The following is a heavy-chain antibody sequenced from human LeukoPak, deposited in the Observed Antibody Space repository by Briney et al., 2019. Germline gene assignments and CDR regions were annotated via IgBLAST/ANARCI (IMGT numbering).Heavy chain of an antibody. CDR3: ARGGYDAFDI. D-gene: IGHD3-10*01. V-gene: IGHV3-30-3*01. CDR2: ISYDGSNK. J-gene: IGHJ3*02. CDR1: GFTFSSYA. Sequence: GGSLRLSCAASGFTFSSYAMHWVRQAPGKGLEWVAVISYDGSNKYYADSVKGRFTISRDNSKNTLYLQMNSLRAEDTAVYYCARGGYDAFDIWGQGTMVTVSS.